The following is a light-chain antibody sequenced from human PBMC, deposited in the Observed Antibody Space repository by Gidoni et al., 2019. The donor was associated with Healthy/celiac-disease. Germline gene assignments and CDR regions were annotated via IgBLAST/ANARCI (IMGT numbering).Light chain of an antibody. V-gene: IGKV3-15*01. Sequence: EIVMTQSPATLSVSPGERATLSCRASQSVSSNLAWYQQKPGQAPRLLIYGASTRATGIPARFSGSGSGTEFTLTISSLQSEDFAVYYCQQYNNWPPEDTFXGXTKVEIK. CDR3: QQYNNWPPEDT. J-gene: IGKJ4*01. CDR1: QSVSSN. CDR2: GAS.